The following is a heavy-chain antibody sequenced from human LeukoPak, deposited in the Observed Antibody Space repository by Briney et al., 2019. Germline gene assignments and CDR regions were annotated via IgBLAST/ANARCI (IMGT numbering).Heavy chain of an antibody. Sequence: ASVKVSCKAAGDTFNTCYIHWFRQAPGQGPEWIGTIRPNYNTVYAQKFQGRVTMTRDMSTSTVYMDLSSLRSDDTAVYYCARERPEVYYFDYWGQGTLVTVSS. CDR2: IRPNYNT. V-gene: IGHV1-46*02. J-gene: IGHJ4*02. CDR1: GDTFNTCY. CDR3: ARERPEVYYFDY.